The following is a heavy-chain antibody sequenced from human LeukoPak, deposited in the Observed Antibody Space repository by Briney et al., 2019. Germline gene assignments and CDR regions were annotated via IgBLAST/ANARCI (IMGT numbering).Heavy chain of an antibody. V-gene: IGHV4-59*01. Sequence: SETLSLTCTVSGGSISSYYWSWIRQPPGKGLEWIGYIYYSGSTNYNPSLKSRVTISVDTSKNQFSLKLSSVTAADTAVYYCARDYDFWSGYRGAFDIWGQGTMVTVSS. CDR3: ARDYDFWSGYRGAFDI. CDR2: IYYSGST. J-gene: IGHJ3*02. CDR1: GGSISSYY. D-gene: IGHD3-3*01.